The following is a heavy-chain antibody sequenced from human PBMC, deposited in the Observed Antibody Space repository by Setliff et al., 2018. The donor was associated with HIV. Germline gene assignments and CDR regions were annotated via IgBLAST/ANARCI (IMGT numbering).Heavy chain of an antibody. V-gene: IGHV4-59*01. CDR2: IYYSGST. J-gene: IGHJ6*03. Sequence: PSETLSLTCTVSGGSISRYYWSWIRQPPGKGLEWIGYIYYSGSTNYNPSLKSRVNISVDTSKNQFSLKLSSVTAADTAVYYCARSPPTTFWSGYTYYYYMDVWGKGTTVTVSS. D-gene: IGHD3-3*01. CDR1: GGSISRYY. CDR3: ARSPPTTFWSGYTYYYYMDV.